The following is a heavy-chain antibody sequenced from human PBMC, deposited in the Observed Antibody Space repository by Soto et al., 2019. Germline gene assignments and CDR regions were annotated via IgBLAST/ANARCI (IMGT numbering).Heavy chain of an antibody. V-gene: IGHV4-34*01. D-gene: IGHD6-13*01. CDR3: ARGSSSWYGDY. J-gene: IGHJ4*02. CDR1: GGSFSGYY. Sequence: QVQLQQWGAGLLKPSETLSLTCAVYGGSFSGYYWSWIRQPPGKGLEWIGEINHSGSTNYNPSLKSRVTISVDTSKNPFSLKLSSVTAADTAVYYCARGSSSWYGDYWGQGTLVTVSS. CDR2: INHSGST.